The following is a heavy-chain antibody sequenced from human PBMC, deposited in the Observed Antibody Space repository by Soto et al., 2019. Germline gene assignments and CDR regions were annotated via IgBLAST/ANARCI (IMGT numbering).Heavy chain of an antibody. J-gene: IGHJ4*02. D-gene: IGHD6-19*01. Sequence: QLHLQESGPGLVKPSETLSLTCTVSGGSISSSSYYWGWIRQPPGKGLEWIGSIYYTGITHYNPSLKSRATISIDTPKNQFSLNLSSVTATDTAVYYCARPARQDTVAGNYWGQGTLVTVSS. CDR1: GGSISSSSYY. CDR3: ARPARQDTVAGNY. V-gene: IGHV4-39*01. CDR2: IYYTGIT.